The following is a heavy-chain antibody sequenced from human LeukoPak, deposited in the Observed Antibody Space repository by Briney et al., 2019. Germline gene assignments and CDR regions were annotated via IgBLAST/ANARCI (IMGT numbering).Heavy chain of an antibody. J-gene: IGHJ6*02. CDR2: IYYSGST. CDR3: ARGHLRGSSGEDYYYYYGVDV. V-gene: IGHV4-59*01. D-gene: IGHD6-19*01. CDR1: GGSISSYY. Sequence: PSETLSLTCTVSGGSISSYYWSWIRQPPGKGLEWIGYIYYSGSTNYNPSLKSRVTISVDTSKNQFALKLSSVTAADTAVYYCARGHLRGSSGEDYYYYYGVDVWGRGTTVTVSS.